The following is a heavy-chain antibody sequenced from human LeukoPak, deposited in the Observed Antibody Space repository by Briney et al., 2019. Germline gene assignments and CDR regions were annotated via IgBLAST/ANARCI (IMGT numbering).Heavy chain of an antibody. CDR2: ISSSGSTI. CDR3: ARGGSDYYGLEYFQH. D-gene: IGHD3-10*01. CDR1: GFTFSSYE. J-gene: IGHJ1*01. Sequence: PGGSLRLSCAASGFTFSSYEMNWVRQAPGKGLEWVSYISSSGSTIYYADSVKGRFTISRDNAKNSLYLQMNSLRAEDTAVYYCARGGSDYYGLEYFQHWGQGTLVTVSS. V-gene: IGHV3-48*03.